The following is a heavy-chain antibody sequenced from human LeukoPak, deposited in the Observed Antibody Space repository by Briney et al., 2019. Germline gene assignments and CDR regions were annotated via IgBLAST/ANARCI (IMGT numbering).Heavy chain of an antibody. Sequence: PSETLSLTCTVSGGSISSGSYYWSWIRQPAGKGLEWIGRIYTSGSTNYNPSLKSRVTISVDTSKNQFSLKLSSVTAADTAVYYCAREVAAAANWFDPWGQGTLVTVSS. CDR2: IYTSGST. D-gene: IGHD6-13*01. J-gene: IGHJ5*02. CDR3: AREVAAAANWFDP. CDR1: GGSISSGSYY. V-gene: IGHV4-61*02.